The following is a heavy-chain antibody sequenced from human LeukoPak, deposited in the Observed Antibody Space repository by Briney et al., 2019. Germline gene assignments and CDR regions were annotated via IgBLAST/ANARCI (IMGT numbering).Heavy chain of an antibody. CDR1: GGTFSSYA. CDR3: ARGFRGSIRDYFDY. J-gene: IGHJ4*02. D-gene: IGHD3-10*01. Sequence: ASVKVSCKASGGTFSSYAISWVRQAPGQGLEWMGGIIPILGTANYAQKFQGRVTITADESTSTAYMELSSLRSEDTAVYYCARGFRGSIRDYFDYWGQGTLVTVSS. CDR2: IIPILGTA. V-gene: IGHV1-69*13.